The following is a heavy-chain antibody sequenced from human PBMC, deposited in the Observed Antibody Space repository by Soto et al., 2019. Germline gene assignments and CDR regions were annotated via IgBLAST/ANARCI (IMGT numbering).Heavy chain of an antibody. J-gene: IGHJ4*02. CDR1: GFTFSNAW. D-gene: IGHD4-17*01. Sequence: EVQLVESGGGLVKPGGSLRLSCAASGFTFSNAWMNWVRQAPGKGLEWVGRIKSKTDGGTTDYAAPVKGRFTISRDDSKNTLYQQMNSLKTEDTAVYYCTTGGILLYGDYGYYSDYCGQGTLVTVSS. CDR3: TTGGILLYGDYGYYSDY. V-gene: IGHV3-15*07. CDR2: IKSKTDGGTT.